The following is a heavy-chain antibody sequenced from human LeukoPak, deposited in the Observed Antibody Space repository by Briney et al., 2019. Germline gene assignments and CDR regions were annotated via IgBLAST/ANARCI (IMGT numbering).Heavy chain of an antibody. CDR1: GIIIRTSS. D-gene: IGHD5-12*01. Sequence: MPGGSLRLSCVASGIIIRTSSMIWVRQAPGKGLEWVSSISSSSSYIYYADSVKGRFTISKDNAKNALYLQMNSLRVEDTAVYYCASVRWGYTNSRDVWGQGTTVTVSS. J-gene: IGHJ6*02. V-gene: IGHV3-21*06. CDR3: ASVRWGYTNSRDV. CDR2: ISSSSSYI.